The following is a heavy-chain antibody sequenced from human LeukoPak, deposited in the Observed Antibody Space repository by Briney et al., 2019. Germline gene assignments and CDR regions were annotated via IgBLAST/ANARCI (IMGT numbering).Heavy chain of an antibody. CDR3: ARGRRFNSSGWYYYYYYMDV. D-gene: IGHD6-19*01. J-gene: IGHJ6*03. V-gene: IGHV4-39*01. Sequence: SETLSLTCTVSGGSISSSSYYWGWIRQPPGKGLEWIGSIYYSGSTYYNPSLKSRVTISVDTSKNQFSLKLSSVTAADTAVYYCARGRRFNSSGWYYYYYYMDVWGKGTTVTVSS. CDR2: IYYSGST. CDR1: GGSISSSSYY.